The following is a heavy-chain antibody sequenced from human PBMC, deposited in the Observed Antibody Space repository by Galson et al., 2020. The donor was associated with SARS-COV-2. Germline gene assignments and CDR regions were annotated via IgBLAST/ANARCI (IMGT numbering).Heavy chain of an antibody. V-gene: IGHV2-5*02. Sequence: SGPTLVKPTQTLTLTCTFSGFSLSTSGVGVGWIRQPPGKALEWIALIYWDDDQRYTPSLKSRLTIAKDTSRNQVVLTMTDMDPVDTATYYCAHSSGVVTGYYKGLDVWGQGTTVTVAS. CDR2: IYWDDDQ. CDR1: GFSLSTSGVG. D-gene: IGHD3-9*01. CDR3: AHSSGVVTGYYKGLDV. J-gene: IGHJ6*02.